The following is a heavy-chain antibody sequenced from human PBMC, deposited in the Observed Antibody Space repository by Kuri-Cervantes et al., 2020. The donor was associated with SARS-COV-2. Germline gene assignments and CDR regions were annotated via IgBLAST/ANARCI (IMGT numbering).Heavy chain of an antibody. CDR3: ARDLGGKIAVAFYYYGMDV. J-gene: IGHJ6*02. Sequence: ASVKVSCKASGYTFTSYGISWVRQAPGQGLEWMGWISAYNGNTNYAQKLQGRVTMTTETSTSTAYMELRSLRSDDTAVYYCARDLGGKIAVAFYYYGMDVWGQGTTVTVSS. D-gene: IGHD6-19*01. V-gene: IGHV1-18*01. CDR1: GYTFTSYG. CDR2: ISAYNGNT.